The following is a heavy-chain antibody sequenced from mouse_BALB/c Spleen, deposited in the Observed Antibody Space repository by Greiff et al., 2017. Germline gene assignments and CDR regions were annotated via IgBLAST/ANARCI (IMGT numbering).Heavy chain of an antibody. CDR3: ASLITTVGLFDY. CDR1: GFTFSSYG. Sequence: EVKLVESGGDLVKPGGSLKLSCAASGFTFSSYGMSWVRQTPDKRLEWVATISSGGSYTYYPDSVKGRFTISRDNAKNTLYLQMSSLKSEDTAMYYCASLITTVGLFDYWGQGTTLTVSS. CDR2: ISSGGSYT. V-gene: IGHV5-6*01. D-gene: IGHD1-1*01. J-gene: IGHJ2*01.